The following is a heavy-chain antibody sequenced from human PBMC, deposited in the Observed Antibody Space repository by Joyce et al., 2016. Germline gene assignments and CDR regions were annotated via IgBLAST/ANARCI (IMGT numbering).Heavy chain of an antibody. CDR2: IKSKTDGETT. CDR3: GGWRI. V-gene: IGHV3-15*01. Sequence: EVQLVESGGGLVEPVGSLRLSCAASGFPFDNAWMTWIRQAPGKGLEWVGFIKSKTDGETTTYGAPVKGRFTISRDDSKTTLYLQMNSLKSEDTAVYYCGGWRIWGQGTLVTVSS. J-gene: IGHJ4*02. D-gene: IGHD3-16*01. CDR1: GFPFDNAW.